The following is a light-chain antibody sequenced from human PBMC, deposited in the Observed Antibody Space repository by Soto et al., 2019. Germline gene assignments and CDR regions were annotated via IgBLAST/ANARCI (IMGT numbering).Light chain of an antibody. V-gene: IGLV2-23*01. J-gene: IGLJ3*02. CDR3: CSYASITTWV. Sequence: LTQPPSVSGSPGQSITISCTGTSNDVGSYNLVSWYQQHPGKAPKVMIYEGSKRPSGVSNRFSGSKSGNTASLTISGLQAEDEADYYCCSYASITTWVFGGGTKVTVL. CDR2: EGS. CDR1: SNDVGSYNL.